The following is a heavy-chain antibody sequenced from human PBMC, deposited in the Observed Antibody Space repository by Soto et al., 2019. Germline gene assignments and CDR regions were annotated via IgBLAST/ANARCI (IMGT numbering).Heavy chain of an antibody. J-gene: IGHJ4*02. Sequence: EVRLLESGGGLVQPGGSLRLSCAASGFTFSVYAMSWVRQAPGKGLEWVSGISGSGDSTHYADSVKGRFTVSRDNPKSMLYLQTNSLRAADTAIYYCAKALYGGFTYWGQGTLVTVSS. V-gene: IGHV3-23*01. CDR1: GFTFSVYA. CDR2: ISGSGDST. CDR3: AKALYGGFTY. D-gene: IGHD3-10*01.